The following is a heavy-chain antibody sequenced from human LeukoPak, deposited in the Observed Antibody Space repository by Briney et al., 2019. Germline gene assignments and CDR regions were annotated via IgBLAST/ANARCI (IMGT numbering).Heavy chain of an antibody. CDR1: GDSISSGDYY. CDR3: ARSNGYYYYMDV. CDR2: ISSSGST. Sequence: PSETLSLTCTVSGDSISSGDYYWSWIRQPAGKGLEWIGRISSSGSTNYNPSLKSRVTISVDTSKNQFSLKLSSVTAADTAVYYCARSNGYYYYMDVWGKGTTVTISS. J-gene: IGHJ6*03. V-gene: IGHV4-61*02. D-gene: IGHD2-8*01.